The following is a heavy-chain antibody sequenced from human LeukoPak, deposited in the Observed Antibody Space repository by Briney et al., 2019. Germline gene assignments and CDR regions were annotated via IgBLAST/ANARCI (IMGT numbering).Heavy chain of an antibody. CDR3: ARSWFGEYGGGAFDI. D-gene: IGHD3-10*01. J-gene: IGHJ3*02. Sequence: GGSLRLSCAASGFTFSSYSMSWVRQAPGKGLDWVSSISSSSNYIYYTDSVKGRFTISRDNAKNSLYLQMNNLRGEDTAVFYCARSWFGEYGGGAFDIWGQGTMVTVSS. CDR1: GFTFSSYS. V-gene: IGHV3-21*04. CDR2: ISSSSNYI.